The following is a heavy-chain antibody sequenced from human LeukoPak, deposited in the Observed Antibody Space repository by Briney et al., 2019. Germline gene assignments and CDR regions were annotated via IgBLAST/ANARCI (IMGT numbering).Heavy chain of an antibody. CDR1: GFTFTDNA. CDR3: ARLYNWNEGFDY. V-gene: IGHV3-23*01. J-gene: IGHJ4*02. D-gene: IGHD1-20*01. Sequence: RTGGSLRLSCAASGFTFTDNAMTWVRQAPGKGLEWVSSVSGSGTTTYYAGSVKGRFTISRDNSKNTLYLQMNSLRAEDTAVYYCARLYNWNEGFDYWGQGTLVTVSS. CDR2: VSGSGTTT.